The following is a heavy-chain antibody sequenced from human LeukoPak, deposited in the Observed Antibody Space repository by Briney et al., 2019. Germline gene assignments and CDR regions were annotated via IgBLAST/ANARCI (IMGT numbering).Heavy chain of an antibody. D-gene: IGHD3-9*01. CDR3: ARDPLRYLRVGHYDY. Sequence: PGGSLRLSCPATGFTFSNSAMNWVRQAPGKGLAWVSSIDYDSSHIYYAASVRGRFTISRDNARNSVYLQMNSLRVEDTAVYYCARDPLRYLRVGHYDYWGQGTLVAVSS. CDR1: GFTFSNSA. V-gene: IGHV3-21*01. J-gene: IGHJ4*02. CDR2: IDYDSSHI.